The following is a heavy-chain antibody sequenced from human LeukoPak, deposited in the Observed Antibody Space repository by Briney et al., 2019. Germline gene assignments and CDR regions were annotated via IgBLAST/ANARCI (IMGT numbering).Heavy chain of an antibody. CDR3: AREVVLSAISVFDF. CDR1: GFTFSSYS. V-gene: IGHV3-21*01. CDR2: ISSSSYI. D-gene: IGHD2-21*01. Sequence: PGGSLRLSCAASGFTFSSYSMNWVRQAPGKGLEWVSSISSSSYIYYADSVKGRFTISRDNAKNSLYLQMNSLRAEDTAVYYCAREVVLSAISVFDFWGQGTLVTVSS. J-gene: IGHJ4*02.